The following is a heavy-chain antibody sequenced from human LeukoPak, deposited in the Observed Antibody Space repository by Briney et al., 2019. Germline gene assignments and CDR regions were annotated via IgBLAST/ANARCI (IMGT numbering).Heavy chain of an antibody. Sequence: GGSLRLSCAASGFTFSSYAMSWVRQAPGKGLEWVSAVGGSGGNTYYADSVKGRFTISRDNSKNTLYLQMNSLRAEDTAVYYCAKGSVRGYFDYWGQGTLVTVSS. CDR1: GFTFSSYA. CDR2: VGGSGGNT. J-gene: IGHJ4*02. V-gene: IGHV3-23*01. D-gene: IGHD1-26*01. CDR3: AKGSVRGYFDY.